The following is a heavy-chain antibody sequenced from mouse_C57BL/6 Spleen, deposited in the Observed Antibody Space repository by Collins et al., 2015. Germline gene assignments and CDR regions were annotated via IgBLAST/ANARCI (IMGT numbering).Heavy chain of an antibody. J-gene: IGHJ1*03. D-gene: IGHD1-1*01. CDR3: ARGGPDYYGSSYWYFDV. V-gene: IGHV9-3*01. Sequence: GWINTYSGVPTYADDFKGRFAFSLETSASTAYLQINNLKNEDTATYFCARGGPDYYGSSYWYFDVWGTGTTVTVSS. CDR2: INTYSGVP.